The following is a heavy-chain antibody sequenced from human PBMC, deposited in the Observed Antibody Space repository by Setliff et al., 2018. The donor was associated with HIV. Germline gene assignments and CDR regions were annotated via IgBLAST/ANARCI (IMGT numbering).Heavy chain of an antibody. D-gene: IGHD6-19*01. V-gene: IGHV4-39*01. J-gene: IGHJ4*02. CDR1: GASVNSNNYY. CDR2: IYYSGTT. CDR3: ARGKWLVGIDY. Sequence: PSETLSLTCTVSGASVNSNNYYWGWIRQPPGKGLEWIASIYYSGTTYYNPSLKSRVTISVDTSKNQFSLKLSSVTAADTAVYYCARGKWLVGIDYWGQGTLVTVSS.